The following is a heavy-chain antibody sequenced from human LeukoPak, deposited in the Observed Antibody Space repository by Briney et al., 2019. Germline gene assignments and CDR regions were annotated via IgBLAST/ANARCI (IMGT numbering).Heavy chain of an antibody. Sequence: AASVKVSCKASGYTFSNYAIHWVRQAPGQRLEWMGWINAGNGNTKNSQKFQGKITITRDTSASTTYMELSSLRSEDTAVYYCARDPSTGVVPDGKSSSDYYFDYWGRGTLVTVSS. CDR3: ARDPSTGVVPDGKSSSDYYFDY. CDR1: GYTFSNYA. J-gene: IGHJ4*02. V-gene: IGHV1-3*01. CDR2: INAGNGNT. D-gene: IGHD2-2*01.